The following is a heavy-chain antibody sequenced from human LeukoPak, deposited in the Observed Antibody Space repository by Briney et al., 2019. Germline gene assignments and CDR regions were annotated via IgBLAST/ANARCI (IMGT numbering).Heavy chain of an antibody. J-gene: IGHJ4*02. CDR2: ISSSGSTM. Sequence: PGGSLRHACAASGFTFSSYELNWVRQAPRKGLEWVSYISSSGSTMYYADSVKGRFTISRDNAKNSLYLQMNSLRAEDTAVYYCASARRRYYYGSGSSARDIKTYFDYWGQGTLVTVSS. V-gene: IGHV3-48*03. CDR1: GFTFSSYE. CDR3: ASARRRYYYGSGSSARDIKTYFDY. D-gene: IGHD3-10*01.